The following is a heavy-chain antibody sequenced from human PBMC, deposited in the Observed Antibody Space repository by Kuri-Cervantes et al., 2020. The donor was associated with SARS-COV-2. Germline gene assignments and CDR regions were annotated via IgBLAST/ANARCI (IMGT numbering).Heavy chain of an antibody. CDR3: ARGPGCSSTNCPNFDY. J-gene: IGHJ4*02. D-gene: IGHD2-2*01. Sequence: GESLKISCAASGFTFSGSAMHWVRQASGKGLEWVGRIRSKANSYATAYAASVKGRFTISRDDSKNTLYLHMNSLRAEDTAVYYCARGPGCSSTNCPNFDYLGQGTLVTVSS. V-gene: IGHV3-73*01. CDR1: GFTFSGSA. CDR2: IRSKANSYAT.